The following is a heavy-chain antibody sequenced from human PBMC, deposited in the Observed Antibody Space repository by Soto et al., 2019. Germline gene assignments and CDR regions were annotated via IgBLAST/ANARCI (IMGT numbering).Heavy chain of an antibody. J-gene: IGHJ4*02. CDR2: ISYDGSNK. CDR1: GFTFISYG. D-gene: IGHD6-13*01. CDR3: AKEFSGIAAAGTSL. V-gene: IGHV3-30*18. Sequence: GGSLRLSCAASGFTFISYGMHLVRQAPGKGLEWVAVISYDGSNKYYADSVKGRFTISRDNSKNTLYLQMNSLRAEDTAVYYCAKEFSGIAAAGTSLWGQGTLVTVAS.